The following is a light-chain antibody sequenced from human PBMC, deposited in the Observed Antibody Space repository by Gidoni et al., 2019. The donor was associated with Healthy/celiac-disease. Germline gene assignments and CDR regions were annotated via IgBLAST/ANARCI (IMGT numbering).Light chain of an antibody. CDR3: QQYNSYPWT. Sequence: DIQMTQSPSTLSASVGDRVTVTCRASQSISIWLAWYQQKPGKAPKLLIYKASSLESGVPSRFSGSGSGTEFTLTISSRQPDDFVTYYCQQYNSYPWTFGQGTKVEIK. J-gene: IGKJ1*01. CDR2: KAS. CDR1: QSISIW. V-gene: IGKV1-5*03.